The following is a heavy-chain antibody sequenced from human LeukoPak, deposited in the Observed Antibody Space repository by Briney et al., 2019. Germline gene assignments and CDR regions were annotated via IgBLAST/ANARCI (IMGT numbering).Heavy chain of an antibody. CDR1: GGSISSSSDY. Sequence: SETLSLTCTVSGGSISSSSDYWGWIRQPPGKGLEWIGSIYYSGSTYYNPSLKSRATISVDTSKNHFSLKLSSVTASDAAVYYCARQPGFRSSWPLLFDYWGQGTLVTVSS. CDR2: IYYSGST. J-gene: IGHJ4*02. V-gene: IGHV4-39*01. D-gene: IGHD6-13*01. CDR3: ARQPGFRSSWPLLFDY.